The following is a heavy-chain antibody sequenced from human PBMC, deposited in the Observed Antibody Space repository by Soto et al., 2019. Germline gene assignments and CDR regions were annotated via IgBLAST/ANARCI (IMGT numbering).Heavy chain of an antibody. CDR1: GFTFSSYS. D-gene: IGHD3-10*01. Sequence: EVQLVESGGGLVKPGGSLRLSCAASGFTFSSYSMNWVRQAPGKGLEWVSSISSSSSYIYYEDSVKGRFTISRDNAKNSLYLQMNSLRAEDTAVYYCARDRELSVDYWGQGTLVTVSS. CDR3: ARDRELSVDY. J-gene: IGHJ4*02. V-gene: IGHV3-21*01. CDR2: ISSSSSYI.